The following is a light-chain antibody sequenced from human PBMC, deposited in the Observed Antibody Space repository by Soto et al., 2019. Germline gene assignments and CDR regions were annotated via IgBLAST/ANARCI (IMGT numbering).Light chain of an antibody. CDR2: DVS. CDR3: YSYTSSNTYV. Sequence: QSVLTQPASVSGSPGQSITISCTGTSSDVGGYNHVSWYQHHPGKGPQLMIYDVSNRPSGVSNRFSGSKSGKTASLTISRLQAEDEADYYCYSYTSSNTYVFGTGTKVTVL. V-gene: IGLV2-14*03. J-gene: IGLJ1*01. CDR1: SSDVGGYNH.